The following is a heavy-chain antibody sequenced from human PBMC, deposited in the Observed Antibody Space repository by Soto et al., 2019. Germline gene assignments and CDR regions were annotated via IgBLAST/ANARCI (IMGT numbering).Heavy chain of an antibody. CDR2: IPSRGRP. CDR3: ARDTYSGYDFGL. CDR1: GASVAGGSYY. D-gene: IGHD5-12*01. J-gene: IGHJ5*02. V-gene: IGHV4-30-4*01. Sequence: QVQLRESGPGLVKPSQTLSLTCSVSGASVAGGSYYWSWVRQPPGKGLEWIGYIPSRGRPFYNPSLTSRGAISADPSKNQLSLQLTSVTAADTAVYYCARDTYSGYDFGLGGQGTLVTVSS.